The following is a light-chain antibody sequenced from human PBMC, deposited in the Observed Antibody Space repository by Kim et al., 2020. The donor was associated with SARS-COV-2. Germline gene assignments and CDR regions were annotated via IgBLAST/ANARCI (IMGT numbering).Light chain of an antibody. V-gene: IGKV1-5*03. CDR1: QSIGSW. Sequence: DIQMTQLPSTLSASVGDRVTITCRASQSIGSWLAWYQQKPGKAPKLLISEASRLESGVPSRFSATGSGTEFILTIVSLQPDDFATYYCQQYSSDWTFGQGTKVDIK. CDR3: QQYSSDWT. CDR2: EAS. J-gene: IGKJ1*01.